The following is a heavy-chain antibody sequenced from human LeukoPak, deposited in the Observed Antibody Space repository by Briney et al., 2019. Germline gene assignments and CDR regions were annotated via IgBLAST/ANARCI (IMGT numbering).Heavy chain of an antibody. CDR1: GFTFSDYK. CDR2: IGSSGSTI. Sequence: GGSLRLSCAASGFTFSDYKMNWVRQAPGKGLEWISYIGSSGSTIYYADSVKGRFTISRDNAKNSMYLQMNGLRVEDMSVYYCARVHGSGNRLGYFDYWGQGTLVTVSS. J-gene: IGHJ4*02. CDR3: ARVHGSGNRLGYFDY. D-gene: IGHD3-10*01. V-gene: IGHV3-48*03.